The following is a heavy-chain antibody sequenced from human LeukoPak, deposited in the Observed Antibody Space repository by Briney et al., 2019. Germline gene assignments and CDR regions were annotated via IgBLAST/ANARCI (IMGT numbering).Heavy chain of an antibody. D-gene: IGHD3-3*01. CDR2: ISSSGSTI. CDR3: ATARDDFWSGYYFDY. Sequence: GGSLRLSCAASGFTFSNYYMSWIRQAPGKGLEWVSYISSSGSTIYYADSVKGRFTISRDNAKNSLYLQMNSLRAEDTAVYYCATARDDFWSGYYFDYWGQGTLVTVSS. V-gene: IGHV3-11*01. J-gene: IGHJ4*02. CDR1: GFTFSNYY.